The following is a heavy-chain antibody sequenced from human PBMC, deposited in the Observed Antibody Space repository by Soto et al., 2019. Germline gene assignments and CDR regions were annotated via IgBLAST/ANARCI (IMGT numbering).Heavy chain of an antibody. Sequence: PGGSLRLSCTTSGFTFDNFAMSWVRQAPGRGLEWVSAISGGGGGKYYADSVKGRFIIARDNSKNTVYLEVNGLRTEDTAVYYCAKDVHYDSSGGLDYLGQGALVTVSS. J-gene: IGHJ4*02. V-gene: IGHV3-23*01. CDR1: GFTFDNFA. CDR2: ISGGGGGK. D-gene: IGHD3-22*01. CDR3: AKDVHYDSSGGLDY.